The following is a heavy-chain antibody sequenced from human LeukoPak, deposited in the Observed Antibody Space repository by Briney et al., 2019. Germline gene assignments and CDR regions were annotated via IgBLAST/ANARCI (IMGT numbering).Heavy chain of an antibody. Sequence: PGGSLRLSCAASGFTFSSYAMSWVRQAPGKGLEWVSAISGSGGSTYYADSVKGRFTISRDNSKNTLYLQMNSLRAEDTAVYYCEMVGVESRGLGPNFDYWGQGTLVTVSS. J-gene: IGHJ4*02. CDR3: EMVGVESRGLGPNFDY. CDR2: ISGSGGST. D-gene: IGHD3-10*01. V-gene: IGHV3-23*01. CDR1: GFTFSSYA.